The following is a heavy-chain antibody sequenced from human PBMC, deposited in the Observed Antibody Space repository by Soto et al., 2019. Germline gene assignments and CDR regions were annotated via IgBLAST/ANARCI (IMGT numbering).Heavy chain of an antibody. CDR2: IDPSDSYT. CDR1: GYSFTNYW. Sequence: GESLKISCKGSGYSFTNYWISWVRQMPGKGLEWMGRIDPSDSYTNYSPSFQGHVTISADKSISTAYLQWSSLKASDTAMYYCARHTKDSFWSYFDFWGQGTLVTSPQ. J-gene: IGHJ4*02. CDR3: ARHTKDSFWSYFDF. V-gene: IGHV5-10-1*01. D-gene: IGHD3-3*01.